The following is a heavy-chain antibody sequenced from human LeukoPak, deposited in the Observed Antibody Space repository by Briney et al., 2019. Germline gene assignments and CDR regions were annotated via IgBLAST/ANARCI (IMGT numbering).Heavy chain of an antibody. CDR2: INPSGGST. J-gene: IGHJ4*01. V-gene: IGHV1-46*01. D-gene: IGHD4-17*01. Sequence: ASVKVSCKASGYTFTSYYMHWVRQAPGQGLEWMGIINPSGGSTSYAQKLQGRVTMTTDTSTSTAYMELRSLRSDDTAVYYCARDLRTTVTYFDYWGQGTLVTVSS. CDR3: ARDLRTTVTYFDY. CDR1: GYTFTSYY.